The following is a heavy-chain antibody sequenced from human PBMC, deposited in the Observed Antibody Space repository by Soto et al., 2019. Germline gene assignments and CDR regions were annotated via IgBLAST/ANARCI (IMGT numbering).Heavy chain of an antibody. J-gene: IGHJ4*02. CDR3: AKKADSSGYSHFDS. V-gene: IGHV3-23*01. Sequence: GESLKISCVASGFTFSSYAMSWVRQAPGKGLEWVSGISGSGVSTYFADSVKGRFTISRDNSKNTLYLQMNSLRAEDTAVYYCAKKADSSGYSHFDSWGQGSLVTVSS. CDR1: GFTFSSYA. D-gene: IGHD3-22*01. CDR2: ISGSGVST.